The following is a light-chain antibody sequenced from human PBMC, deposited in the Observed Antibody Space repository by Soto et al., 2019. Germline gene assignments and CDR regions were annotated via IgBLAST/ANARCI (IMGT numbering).Light chain of an antibody. CDR1: QSVTSTY. CDR2: GAS. CDR3: QQHGSSPFT. V-gene: IGKV3-20*01. J-gene: IGKJ3*01. Sequence: EIVLTQSPGTLSLSPGERATLSCRASQSVTSTYLAWYQQKPGQAPRLLIYGASTRATGIPDRFSASGSGTAFTLTISRLEPEDFAVYYCQQHGSSPFTFGPGTKVEIK.